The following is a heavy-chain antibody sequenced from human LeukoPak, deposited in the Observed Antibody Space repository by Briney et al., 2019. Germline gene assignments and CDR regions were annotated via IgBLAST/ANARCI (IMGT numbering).Heavy chain of an antibody. CDR3: AKEYDLWHEQGNWFET. Sequence: GGSLRLSCTTSGFSFNTYSMSWVRQAPGKGLEWVSAINDETPYYTDSVKGRFTVSRDNSRDTLYLHLNSLRAEDTAIYYCAKEYDLWHEQGNWFETWGQGVLVTVSS. CDR2: INDETP. J-gene: IGHJ5*02. V-gene: IGHV3-23*01. CDR1: GFSFNTYS. D-gene: IGHD3-3*01.